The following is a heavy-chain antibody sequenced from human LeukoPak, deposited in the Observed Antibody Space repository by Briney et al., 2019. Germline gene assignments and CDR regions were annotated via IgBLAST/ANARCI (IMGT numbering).Heavy chain of an antibody. D-gene: IGHD2-2*01. Sequence: GESLRLSCAASGFTLSSYSMNWVRQAPGKGLEWVSSISSSSSYIYYADSVKGRFTISRDNAKNSLYLQMNSLRAEDTAVYYCAREGDIVVVPADLDYWGQGTLVTVSS. CDR1: GFTLSSYS. J-gene: IGHJ4*02. V-gene: IGHV3-21*01. CDR3: AREGDIVVVPADLDY. CDR2: ISSSSSYI.